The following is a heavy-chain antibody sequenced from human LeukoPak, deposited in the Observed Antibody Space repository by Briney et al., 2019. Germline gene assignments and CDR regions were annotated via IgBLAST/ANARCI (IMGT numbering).Heavy chain of an antibody. V-gene: IGHV4-34*01. Sequence: PSETLSLTCAVSGGSLSGYYWSWIRQSPAQGLERMGDIHHDGRTKYKSSFKSRVTIFLYSSKNEVSLRLSTVTPADTALYFCARDPLPRDYGDTVNAYDLWGQGTMVTVAS. J-gene: IGHJ3*01. CDR3: ARDPLPRDYGDTVNAYDL. CDR2: IHHDGRT. CDR1: GGSLSGYY. D-gene: IGHD4-17*01.